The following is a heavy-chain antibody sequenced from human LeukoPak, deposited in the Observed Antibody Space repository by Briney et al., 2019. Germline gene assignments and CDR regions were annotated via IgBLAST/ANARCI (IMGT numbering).Heavy chain of an antibody. D-gene: IGHD3-3*01. CDR2: IKQDGSEK. J-gene: IGHJ4*02. CDR3: ARATYDFWSGFYFDY. Sequence: GGSLRLSCAASGFTFSSYWMSWVRQAPGKGLEWVANIKQDGSEKYYVDSVKGRFTISRDNAKNSLYLQMNSLRAEDTAVYYCARATYDFWSGFYFDYWGQGTLVTVSS. CDR1: GFTFSSYW. V-gene: IGHV3-7*01.